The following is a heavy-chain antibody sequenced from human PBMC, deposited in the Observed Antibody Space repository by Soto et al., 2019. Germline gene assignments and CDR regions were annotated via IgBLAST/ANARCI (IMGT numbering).Heavy chain of an antibody. CDR3: ARVRGIEARPYYYGMDV. D-gene: IGHD6-6*01. CDR1: GYTFTSYG. V-gene: IGHV1-18*01. J-gene: IGHJ6*02. CDR2: ISAYNGNT. Sequence: ASVKVSCKASGYTFTSYGISWVRQAPGQGLEWMGWISAYNGNTNYAQKLQGRVTMTTDTSTSTAYMELRSLRSDDTAVYYCARVRGIEARPYYYGMDVWGQGTTVTVSS.